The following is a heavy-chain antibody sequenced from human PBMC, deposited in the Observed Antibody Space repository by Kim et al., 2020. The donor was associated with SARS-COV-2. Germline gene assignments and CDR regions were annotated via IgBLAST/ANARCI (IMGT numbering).Heavy chain of an antibody. D-gene: IGHD3-10*01. CDR1: GFTFSSYA. CDR2: IWYDGSNK. Sequence: GGPLRLSCAASGFTFSSYAMHWVRQAPGKGLEWVAVIWYDGSNKYYADSVKGRFTISRDNSKNTLYLQMNSLRAEDTAVYYCANFGSGSYYNVERGVVYWGQGTLVTVSS. CDR3: ANFGSGSYYNVERGVVY. V-gene: IGHV3-33*06. J-gene: IGHJ4*02.